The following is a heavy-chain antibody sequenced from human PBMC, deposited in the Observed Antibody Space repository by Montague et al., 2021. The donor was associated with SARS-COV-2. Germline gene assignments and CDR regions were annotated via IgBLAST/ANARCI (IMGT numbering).Heavy chain of an antibody. V-gene: IGHV4-34*01. CDR1: GGSFSDYH. J-gene: IGHJ4*02. CDR3: ARGAPGY. D-gene: IGHD1-1*01. Sequence: SETLSLTCAVYGGSFSDYHWTWIRQSPGEGLGWIGQINYGGNTKYNPSLKSRVTISIDTSKNQFSLKLTSVTAADTAVYYCARGAPGYWGQGTLVTVSS. CDR2: INYGGNT.